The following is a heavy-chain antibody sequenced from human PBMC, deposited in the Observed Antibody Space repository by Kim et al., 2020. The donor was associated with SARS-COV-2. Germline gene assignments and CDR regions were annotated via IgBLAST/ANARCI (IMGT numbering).Heavy chain of an antibody. J-gene: IGHJ4*02. CDR3: ARDYYDSSGYYRFDY. D-gene: IGHD3-22*01. V-gene: IGHV1-2*06. Sequence: ASVKVSCKASGYTFTGYYMHWVRQAPGQGLEWMGRINPNSGGTNYAQKFQVRVTMTRDTSISTAYMELSRLRSDDTAVYYCARDYYDSSGYYRFDYWGQGTLVTVSS. CDR1: GYTFTGYY. CDR2: INPNSGGT.